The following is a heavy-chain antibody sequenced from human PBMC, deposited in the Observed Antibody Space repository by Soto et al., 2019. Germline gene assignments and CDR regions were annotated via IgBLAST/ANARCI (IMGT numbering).Heavy chain of an antibody. CDR3: TTDRPTASYYYYYGMDV. CDR2: IKNKIDGGTT. D-gene: IGHD4-17*01. Sequence: GGSRSLSCAAAGFTFSNAWMSWVSQAPGKGLEWVGHIKNKIDGGTTESAAPVKGRFTISRDDSKNTLYLQMNSLKTEDTAVYYCTTDRPTASYYYYYGMDVWGQGTTVTVSS. V-gene: IGHV3-15*01. J-gene: IGHJ6*02. CDR1: GFTFSNAW.